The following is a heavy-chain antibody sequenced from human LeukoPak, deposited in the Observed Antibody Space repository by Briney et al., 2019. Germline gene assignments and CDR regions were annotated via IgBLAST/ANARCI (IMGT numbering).Heavy chain of an antibody. CDR3: ARVSDTSMVTPGFDS. CDR1: GYTFKGYT. V-gene: IGHV1-18*01. Sequence: RWASVRVSSMPPGYTFKGYTITGGPQALEQGLEWRGWVSTSNGATNYAEKFQGRVTMTTEAVTKTAYMELRRLTSGDTAMYFCARVSDTSMVTPGFDSWGQGTLVTVS. CDR2: VSTSNGAT. D-gene: IGHD5-18*01. J-gene: IGHJ4*02.